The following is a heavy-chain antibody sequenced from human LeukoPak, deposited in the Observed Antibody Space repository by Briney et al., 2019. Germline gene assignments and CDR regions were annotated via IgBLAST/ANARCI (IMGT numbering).Heavy chain of an antibody. CDR2: IIPILGIA. J-gene: IGHJ5*02. Sequence: SVKVSCKASGGTFSSYTISWVRQAPGQGLEWMGRIIPILGIASYAQKFQGRVTITADKSTSTAYMELSSLRSEDTAVYYCARAKKQGTTVTTGWFDPWGQGTLVTVSS. CDR3: ARAKKQGTTVTTGWFDP. CDR1: GGTFSSYT. D-gene: IGHD4-11*01. V-gene: IGHV1-69*02.